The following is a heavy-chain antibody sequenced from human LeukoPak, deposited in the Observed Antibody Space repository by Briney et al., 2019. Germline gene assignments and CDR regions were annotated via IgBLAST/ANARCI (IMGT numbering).Heavy chain of an antibody. J-gene: IGHJ5*02. CDR3: ARESVTGTNWFDP. Sequence: GESLKISCQGSGYSFTSYWFGWVRQMPGKGLEWMGIIYPGDSDTRYSPSFQGQVTISADKSVSTAYLQWSSLKASDTALYYCARESVTGTNWFDPWGQGTLVTVSS. D-gene: IGHD1-20*01. V-gene: IGHV5-51*01. CDR1: GYSFTSYW. CDR2: IYPGDSDT.